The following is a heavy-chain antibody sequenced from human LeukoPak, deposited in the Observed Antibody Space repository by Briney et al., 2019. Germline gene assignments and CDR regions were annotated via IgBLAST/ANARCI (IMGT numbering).Heavy chain of an antibody. CDR3: ARGDYYDSSGYIDY. D-gene: IGHD3-22*01. CDR1: GFTFSSYA. Sequence: GGSLRLSCAASGFTFSSYAMHWVRQAPGMGLEWVAVISYDGSNKYYADSVKGRFTISRDNSKNTLYLQMNSLRAEDTAVYYCARGDYYDSSGYIDYWGQGTLVTVSS. CDR2: ISYDGSNK. J-gene: IGHJ4*02. V-gene: IGHV3-30*04.